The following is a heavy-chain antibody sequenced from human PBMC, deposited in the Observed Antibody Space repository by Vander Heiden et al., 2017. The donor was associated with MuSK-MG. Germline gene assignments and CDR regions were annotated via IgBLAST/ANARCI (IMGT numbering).Heavy chain of an antibody. CDR2: SYYSGST. CDR3: AIRSDRDAYDI. J-gene: IGHJ3*02. Sequence: QLQLQESGPGLVKPSETLSLTCTVSGGSISSSSYYWGWIRQPPGKGLEWIGSSYYSGSTYYYSSLKRRVTISGDPSKNQFSLNLSPLTAADTAGCCCAIRSDRDAYDIW. CDR1: GGSISSSSYY. D-gene: IGHD2-15*01. V-gene: IGHV4-39*01.